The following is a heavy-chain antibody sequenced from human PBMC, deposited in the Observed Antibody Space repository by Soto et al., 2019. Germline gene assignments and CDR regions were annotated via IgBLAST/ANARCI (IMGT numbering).Heavy chain of an antibody. CDR1: GVPFISSC. Sequence: AGCLGLSCAASGVPFISSCMNWVRQAPGKGLEWVSYIKGGSDISYADSVKGRFTISRDNAKNSLYLEMNSLRDEDTAIYYCTRDRDYAYVDWGQGTLVTVSS. J-gene: IGHJ4*02. CDR2: IKGGSDI. D-gene: IGHD3-16*01. CDR3: TRDRDYAYVD. V-gene: IGHV3-48*02.